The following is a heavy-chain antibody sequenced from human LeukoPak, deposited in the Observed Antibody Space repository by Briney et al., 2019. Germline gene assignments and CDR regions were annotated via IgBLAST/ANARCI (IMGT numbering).Heavy chain of an antibody. Sequence: ASVKVSCKASGGTFSSYAISWVRQAPGQGLEWMGGIIPIFGTPNYAQKFQGRVTITADESTSTAYMELSSLRSEDTAVYYCARDVEGYCTAGSCYAGGYWGQGTLVTVSS. J-gene: IGHJ4*02. CDR2: IIPIFGTP. CDR1: GGTFSSYA. D-gene: IGHD2-15*01. CDR3: ARDVEGYCTAGSCYAGGY. V-gene: IGHV1-69*13.